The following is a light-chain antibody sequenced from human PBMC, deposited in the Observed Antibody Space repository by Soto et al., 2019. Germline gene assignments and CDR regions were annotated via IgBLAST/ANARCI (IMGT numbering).Light chain of an antibody. Sequence: IVLTQSPGTLSLSPGETATLSCRADQSVSGNFLAWYQQKSGQAPTLLLSYASNRATGIPDRFSGSGSGIDFTLTISRLESEDFAVDYWQQYGVSPWTFGPGTKVDIK. CDR3: QQYGVSPWT. CDR1: QSVSGNF. V-gene: IGKV3-20*01. J-gene: IGKJ1*01. CDR2: YAS.